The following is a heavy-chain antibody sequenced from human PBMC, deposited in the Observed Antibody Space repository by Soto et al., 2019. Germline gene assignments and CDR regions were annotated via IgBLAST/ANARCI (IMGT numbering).Heavy chain of an antibody. J-gene: IGHJ6*02. V-gene: IGHV3-23*01. CDR1: GFTFSSYA. CDR3: ANVIHCGGDCYNYGMDV. D-gene: IGHD2-21*02. CDR2: ISGSGGST. Sequence: PGGSLRLSCAASGFTFSSYAMSWVRQAPGKGLEWVSAISGSGGSTYYAESVKGRFTISRDNSKNTLYLQMNSLRAEDTAVYYCANVIHCGGDCYNYGMDVWGQGTTVTVSS.